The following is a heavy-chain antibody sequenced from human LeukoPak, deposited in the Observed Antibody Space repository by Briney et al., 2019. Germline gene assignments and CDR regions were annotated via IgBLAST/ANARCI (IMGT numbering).Heavy chain of an antibody. D-gene: IGHD6-13*01. CDR2: IYYSGST. V-gene: IGHV4-61*05. J-gene: IGHJ4*02. CDR3: ARHSNTWFYFDY. CDR1: GGSISSSSYY. Sequence: SETLSLTCTVSGGSISSSSYYWSWIRQPPGKGLEWIGYIYYSGSTNYNPSLKSRVTISVDTSKNQFSLKLNSVTAADTAVYYCARHSNTWFYFDYWGQGTLVTVSS.